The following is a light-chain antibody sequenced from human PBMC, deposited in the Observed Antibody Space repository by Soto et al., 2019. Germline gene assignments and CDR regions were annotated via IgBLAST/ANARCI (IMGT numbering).Light chain of an antibody. CDR1: SSDVGGYNY. V-gene: IGLV2-8*01. CDR2: EVN. Sequence: QSVLTQPPSASGSPGQSVTISCTGSSSDVGGYNYVSWYQQHPGKAPKLMIYEVNKRPSVVPHRFSGAKSGNTASLTVSGLQAEDEADYYCSSYAGSNNFVVFGGGTKLTVL. CDR3: SSYAGSNNFVV. J-gene: IGLJ2*01.